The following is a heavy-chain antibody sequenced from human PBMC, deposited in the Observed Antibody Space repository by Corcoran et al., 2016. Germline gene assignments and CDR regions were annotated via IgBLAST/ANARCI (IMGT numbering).Heavy chain of an antibody. J-gene: IGHJ5*02. CDR2: IYYSGST. V-gene: IGHV4-61*01. Sequence: QVQLQESGPGLVKPSETLSLTCTVSGGSVSSGSYYWSWIRQPPGKGLEWIGYIYYSGSTNYNPSLKSRVTISVDTSKNQFSLKLRSVTAAEKAGYYCARDRGYEFWSGYYPNWLDPWGQGTLVTVSS. D-gene: IGHD3-3*01. CDR1: GGSVSSGSYY. CDR3: ARDRGYEFWSGYYPNWLDP.